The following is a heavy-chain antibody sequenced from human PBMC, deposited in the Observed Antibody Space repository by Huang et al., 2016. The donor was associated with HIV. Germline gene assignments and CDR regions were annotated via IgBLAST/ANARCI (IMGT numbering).Heavy chain of an antibody. CDR3: AKDGRGSGTYYDYFEY. D-gene: IGHD1-26*01. J-gene: IGHJ4*02. V-gene: IGHV3-30*18. CDR2: ISYDGMSK. CDR1: GFTFTKFD. Sequence: QVQLVESGGGVVQPGRSLRLSCAAFGFTFTKFDMHWVRQAPGKGLEWVAIISYDGMSKYHADSVKGRFTSYRDNSKNTVYLQMNSLRVEDTAVYYCAKDGRGSGTYYDYFEYWGQGTLVTVSS.